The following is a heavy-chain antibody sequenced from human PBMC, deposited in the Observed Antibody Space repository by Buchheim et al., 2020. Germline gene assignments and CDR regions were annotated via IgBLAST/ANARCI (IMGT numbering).Heavy chain of an antibody. CDR2: ISYDGSNK. Sequence: QVQLVESGGGVVQPGRSLRLSCAASGFTFSSYAMHWVRQAPGKGLEWVAVISYDGSNKYYADSVKGRFTISRDNSKNTLYLQMNSLRAEDTAVYYCARAGPGGYYDSSGYCAWGFDYWGQGTL. CDR1: GFTFSSYA. V-gene: IGHV3-30-3*01. J-gene: IGHJ4*02. CDR3: ARAGPGGYYDSSGYCAWGFDY. D-gene: IGHD3-22*01.